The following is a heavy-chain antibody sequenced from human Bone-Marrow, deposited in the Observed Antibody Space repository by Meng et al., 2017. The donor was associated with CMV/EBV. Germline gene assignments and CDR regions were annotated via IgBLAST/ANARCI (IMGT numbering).Heavy chain of an antibody. D-gene: IGHD2-2*01. J-gene: IGHJ6*02. CDR1: GFTFTDFS. Sequence: GGSLRLSCVGSGFTFTDFSTTWVRQAPGKGLEWVSSISRDSNYRYHADSLEGRFTISRDNSKNSLYLQINDLRAEDTAVYYCARDRKRCTSTSCYGYYYGMDVWGQGDTVNVSS. CDR2: ISRDSNYR. CDR3: ARDRKRCTSTSCYGYYYGMDV. V-gene: IGHV3-21*06.